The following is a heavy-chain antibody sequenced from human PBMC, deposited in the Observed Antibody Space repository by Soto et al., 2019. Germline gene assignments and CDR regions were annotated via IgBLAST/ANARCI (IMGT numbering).Heavy chain of an antibody. Sequence: WSLRLSCAASGFTFSSYSMNWVRQAPGKGLEWVSSISSSSSYIYYADSVKGRFTISRDNAKNSLYLQMNSLRAEDTAVYYCAIHEAGHPIDYWGQGTLVTVSS. CDR2: ISSSSSYI. J-gene: IGHJ4*02. CDR1: GFTFSSYS. CDR3: AIHEAGHPIDY. D-gene: IGHD6-19*01. V-gene: IGHV3-21*01.